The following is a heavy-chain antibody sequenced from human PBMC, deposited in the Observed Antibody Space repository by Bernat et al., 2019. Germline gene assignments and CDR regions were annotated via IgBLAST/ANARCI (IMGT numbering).Heavy chain of an antibody. D-gene: IGHD2-2*01. CDR2: ISGSGGST. J-gene: IGHJ6*02. CDR3: AKDQLASQYYYYGMDV. Sequence: EVQLLESGGGLVQPGGSLRLSCAASVFTFSSYAMSWVRQAPGKGLEWVSAISGSGGSTYYADSVKGRFTISRDNSKNTLYLQMNSLRAEDTAVYYCAKDQLASQYYYYGMDVWGQGTTVTVSS. V-gene: IGHV3-23*01. CDR1: VFTFSSYA.